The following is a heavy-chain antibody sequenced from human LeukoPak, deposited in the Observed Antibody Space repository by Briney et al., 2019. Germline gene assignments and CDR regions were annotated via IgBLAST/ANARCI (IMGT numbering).Heavy chain of an antibody. CDR3: AKGYYAGTPNMGYFDY. Sequence: GGSLRLSCSASGFTFSSYAMHWVHQAPGKGLEWVSAIRGSGGSTHYADSVKGRFTISRDNSKNTLYLQMNGLRAEDTAVYYCAKGYYAGTPNMGYFDYWGQGTLVTVSS. J-gene: IGHJ4*02. V-gene: IGHV3-23*01. D-gene: IGHD4-23*01. CDR1: GFTFSSYA. CDR2: IRGSGGST.